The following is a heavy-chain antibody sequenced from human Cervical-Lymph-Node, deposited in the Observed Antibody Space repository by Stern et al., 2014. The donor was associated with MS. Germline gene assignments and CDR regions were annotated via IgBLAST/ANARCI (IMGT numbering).Heavy chain of an antibody. Sequence: QVTLRESGPTLVKPTQTLTLTCTFSGFSLSTGGVGVGWIRQPPGKALEWLGLFYWDGDKRYSPSLKSRLTITKDTSKNQVVLTMTNMDPVDTATYYCAHVTTVTQYFQHWGQGTLVTVAS. J-gene: IGHJ1*01. CDR2: FYWDGDK. D-gene: IGHD4-17*01. CDR3: AHVTTVTQYFQH. V-gene: IGHV2-5*02. CDR1: GFSLSTGGVG.